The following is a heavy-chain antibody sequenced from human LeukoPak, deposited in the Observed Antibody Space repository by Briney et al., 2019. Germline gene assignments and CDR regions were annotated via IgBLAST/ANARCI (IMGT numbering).Heavy chain of an antibody. J-gene: IGHJ4*02. V-gene: IGHV3-48*02. CDR1: GFTFSSYS. CDR3: ARDRGYYGSGYYFNDY. CDR2: ISSSSSTI. D-gene: IGHD3-10*01. Sequence: GGSLRLSCAASGFTFSSYSMNWVRQSPGKGLEWVSYISSSSSTIFYAYSVKGRFTISRDNAKNSLYLQMSSLGDEDTAVYYCARDRGYYGSGYYFNDYWGQGTLVTVSS.